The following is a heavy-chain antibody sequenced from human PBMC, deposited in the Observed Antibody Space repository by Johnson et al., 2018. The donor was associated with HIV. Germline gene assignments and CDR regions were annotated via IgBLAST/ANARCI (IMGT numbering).Heavy chain of an antibody. J-gene: IGHJ3*02. CDR2: IYSGGST. D-gene: IGHD1-20*01. V-gene: IGHV3-53*01. CDR1: EFTVRGGY. CDR3: ARDLLYNWERRTDAFDI. Sequence: VQLVESGGGLIQPGGSLRLSCAASEFTVRGGYMNWVRQAPGKGLEWVSVIYSGGSTYSADSMKGRFAISRDSSKSPLFLHMNSLRAEDTALYYCARDLLYNWERRTDAFDIWGQGTMVTVSS.